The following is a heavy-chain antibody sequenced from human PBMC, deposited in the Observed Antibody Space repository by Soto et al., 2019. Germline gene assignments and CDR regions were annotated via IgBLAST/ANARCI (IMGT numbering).Heavy chain of an antibody. CDR3: ARQGQWPHLDY. Sequence: EXLKISCKCSGYXFSKDLFGWVRQKPGKGLEFIGFIYPGDSDTRYSPSFQGQVTISVDKAISTAYLQWSSMKASDTAMYYCARQGQWPHLDYWGQGTLVTVSS. V-gene: IGHV5-51*01. CDR1: GYXFSKDL. D-gene: IGHD6-19*01. J-gene: IGHJ4*02. CDR2: IYPGDSDT.